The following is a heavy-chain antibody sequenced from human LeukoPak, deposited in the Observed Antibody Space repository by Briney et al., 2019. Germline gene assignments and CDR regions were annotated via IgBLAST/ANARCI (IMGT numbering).Heavy chain of an antibody. CDR1: GFTYSSYA. J-gene: IGHJ3*02. Sequence: GGSLRLSCAASGFTYSSYAMRWVRQASGKGLEWVALISYDGSNKYYADSVKGRFTISRDNSKNTLYLQMNSLRAEDTAVYYCARKTTVYDALDIWGQGTMVTVSS. V-gene: IGHV3-30*04. CDR2: ISYDGSNK. D-gene: IGHD4-17*01. CDR3: ARKTTVYDALDI.